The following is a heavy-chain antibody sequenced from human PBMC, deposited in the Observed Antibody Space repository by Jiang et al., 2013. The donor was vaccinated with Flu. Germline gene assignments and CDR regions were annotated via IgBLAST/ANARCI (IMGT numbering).Heavy chain of an antibody. D-gene: IGHD3-10*01. Sequence: LLKPSETLSLTCAVYGGSFSGYYWSWIRQPPGKGLEWIGEINHSGSTNYNPSLKSRVTISVDTSKNQFSLKLSSVTAADTAVYYCARVRRSGYYGSGSYPHYYYYYGMDVWGKGTTVTVSS. CDR3: ARVRRSGYYGSGSYPHYYYYYGMDV. V-gene: IGHV4-34*01. CDR1: GGSFSGYY. J-gene: IGHJ6*04. CDR2: INHSGST.